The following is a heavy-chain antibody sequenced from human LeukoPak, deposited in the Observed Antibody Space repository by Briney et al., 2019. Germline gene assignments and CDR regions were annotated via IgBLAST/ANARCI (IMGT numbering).Heavy chain of an antibody. V-gene: IGHV4-59*01. D-gene: IGHD6-19*01. CDR1: GGSISSYY. Sequence: PSETLSLTCTVSGGSISSYYWSWLRQPPGKGLEWIGYIYYSGSTNYNPSLKSRVTISVDTSKNQFSLKLSSVTAADTAVYYCARGVVSGWTPRANWFDPWGQGTLVTVSS. CDR2: IYYSGST. CDR3: ARGVVSGWTPRANWFDP. J-gene: IGHJ5*02.